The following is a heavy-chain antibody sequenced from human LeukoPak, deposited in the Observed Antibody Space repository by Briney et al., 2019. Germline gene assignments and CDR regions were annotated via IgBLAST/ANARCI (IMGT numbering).Heavy chain of an antibody. D-gene: IGHD3-10*01. CDR1: GFTVSSNY. CDR3: AKGTTYYYGSGRLDY. CDR2: IYSGGST. Sequence: GGSLRLSCAASGFTVSSNYMSWVRQAPGKGLEWVSVIYSGGSTYYADSVKGRFTISRDNSKNTLYLQMNSLRAEDTAVYYCAKGTTYYYGSGRLDYWGQGTLVTVSS. V-gene: IGHV3-66*01. J-gene: IGHJ4*02.